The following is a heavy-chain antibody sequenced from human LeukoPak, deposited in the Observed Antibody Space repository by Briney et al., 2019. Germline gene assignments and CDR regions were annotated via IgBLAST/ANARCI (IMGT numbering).Heavy chain of an antibody. J-gene: IGHJ4*02. V-gene: IGHV3-21*01. Sequence: PGGSLRLSCAASGFTFSSYSMNWVRQAPGKGLEWVSSISGSRSYIYYADSVEGRFTISGDNAKNSLYLQMNSLRAEDTAVYYCARDQPTNWWNSEGSLFDYWGQGTLVTVSS. CDR3: ARDQPTNWWNSEGSLFDY. D-gene: IGHD2-8*02. CDR2: ISGSRSYI. CDR1: GFTFSSYS.